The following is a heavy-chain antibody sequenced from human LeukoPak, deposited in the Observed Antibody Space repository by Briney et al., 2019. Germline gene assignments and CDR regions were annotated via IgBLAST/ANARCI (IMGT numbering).Heavy chain of an antibody. V-gene: IGHV1-69*06. CDR3: ARLTYGSGSYFDY. D-gene: IGHD3-10*01. CDR2: IIPIFGTA. CDR1: GGTFSSYA. J-gene: IGHJ4*02. Sequence: SVKVSCKASGGTFSSYAISWVRQAPGQGLEWMGGIIPIFGTADYAQKFQGRVTITADKSTSTAYMELSSLRSEDTAVYYCARLTYGSGSYFDYWGQGTLVTVSS.